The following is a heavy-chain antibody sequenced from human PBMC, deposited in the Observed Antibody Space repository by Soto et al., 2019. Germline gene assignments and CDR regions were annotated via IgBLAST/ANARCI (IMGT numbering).Heavy chain of an antibody. V-gene: IGHV1-69*13. D-gene: IGHD6-13*01. CDR2: IIPIFGTA. CDR1: GGTFSICA. Sequence: SVKVSCKASGGTFSICAIIWVRQAPGQGLEWMGGIIPIFGTANYAQKFQGRVTITADESTSTAYMELSSLRSEDTAVYYCASGIAAAGTYYYWGQGTLVTVSS. J-gene: IGHJ4*02. CDR3: ASGIAAAGTYYY.